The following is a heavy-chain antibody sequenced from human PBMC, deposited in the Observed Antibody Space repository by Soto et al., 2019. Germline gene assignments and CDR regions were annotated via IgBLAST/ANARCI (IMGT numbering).Heavy chain of an antibody. V-gene: IGHV5-51*01. CDR3: ARATVGNFDS. Sequence: GESLKISCKGSGYSFSSYWIAWVRQMPGKGLEWMGIIYPGDSDTRYSPSFQGQVTISADKSINAAYLQWSSLKASDTAMYYCARATVGNFDSWGQGTLVTVSS. J-gene: IGHJ4*02. CDR2: IYPGDSDT. CDR1: GYSFSSYW.